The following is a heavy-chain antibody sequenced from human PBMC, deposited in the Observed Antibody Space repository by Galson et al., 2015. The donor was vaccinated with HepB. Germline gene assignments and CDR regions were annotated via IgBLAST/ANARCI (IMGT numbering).Heavy chain of an antibody. V-gene: IGHV3-30*19. Sequence: SLRLSCAASGFTFSIFGMHWVRQAPGKGLQWVAVISYDGSNRYYADSVKGRFIISRENSENTLFLRMNSLRTEDTAVYYCARALWLRGAHYYHGMDVWGQGTTVTVSS. CDR3: ARALWLRGAHYYHGMDV. J-gene: IGHJ6*02. CDR1: GFTFSIFG. D-gene: IGHD5-18*01. CDR2: ISYDGSNR.